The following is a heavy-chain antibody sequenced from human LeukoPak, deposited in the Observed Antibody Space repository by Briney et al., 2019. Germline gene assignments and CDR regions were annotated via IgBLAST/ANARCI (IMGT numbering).Heavy chain of an antibody. J-gene: IGHJ4*02. D-gene: IGHD2-21*02. V-gene: IGHV1-69*13. Sequence: SVKVSCKASGYTFTGYYMHWVRQAPGQGLEWMGGIIPIFGTANYAQKFQGRVTITADESTSTAYMELSSLRSEDTAVYYCARDSVVVTYWGQGTLVTVSS. CDR1: GYTFTGYY. CDR3: ARDSVVVTY. CDR2: IIPIFGTA.